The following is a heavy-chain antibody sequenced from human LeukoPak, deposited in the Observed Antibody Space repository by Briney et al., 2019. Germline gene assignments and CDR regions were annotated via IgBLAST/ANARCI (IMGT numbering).Heavy chain of an antibody. CDR1: GGSISSYY. CDR3: AREGLNMVRGVIPKEAWGWFDP. Sequence: SETLSLTCTVSGGSISSYYWSWIRQPPGKGLEWIGYIYYSGSTNYNPSLKSRVTISVDTSKNQFSLKLSSVTAADTAVYFCAREGLNMVRGVIPKEAWGWFDPWGQGTLVTVSS. D-gene: IGHD3-10*01. CDR2: IYYSGST. J-gene: IGHJ5*02. V-gene: IGHV4-59*12.